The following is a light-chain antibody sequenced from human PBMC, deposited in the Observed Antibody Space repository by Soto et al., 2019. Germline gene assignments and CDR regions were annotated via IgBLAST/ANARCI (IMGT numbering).Light chain of an antibody. V-gene: IGKV1-5*01. Sequence: IRVTQSPCTLSASVSNRVTLTYRASQSISSWLAWYQQKPGKAPKLLIYDASSLESGVPSRFSGSGSGTEFTLTISSLQPDDFATYYCQQYNSYPWTFGQGSKVDI. CDR2: DAS. CDR3: QQYNSYPWT. J-gene: IGKJ1*01. CDR1: QSISSW.